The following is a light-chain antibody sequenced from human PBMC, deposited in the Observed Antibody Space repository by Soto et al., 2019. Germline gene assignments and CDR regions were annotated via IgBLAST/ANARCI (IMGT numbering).Light chain of an antibody. Sequence: DIQMTQSPSSLSASVGDRVTITCRASQNIINYLNWYKQRPGRAPKLLIYAASNLQSGVPSRFSGSGSATDFTLTISNLKPEDFEIYFCQQSHSNPRTFGQGTKVDIK. CDR2: AAS. V-gene: IGKV1-39*01. CDR1: QNIINY. CDR3: QQSHSNPRT. J-gene: IGKJ1*01.